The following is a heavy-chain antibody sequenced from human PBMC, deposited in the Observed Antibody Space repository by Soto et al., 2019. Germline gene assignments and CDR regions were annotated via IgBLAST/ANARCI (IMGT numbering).Heavy chain of an antibody. Sequence: ALLKGDWKAAGNGIGLDYVDWGRQATGQGLEWMGIVNPSGGSPTYAQKFQGRVTMTRDKSTSTVYLELSSLRFDDTAVYYCARDVISAATPWLALRGQGTPVT. CDR3: ARDVISAATPWLAL. CDR1: GNGIGLDY. CDR2: VNPSGGSP. D-gene: IGHD2-15*01. V-gene: IGHV1-46*01. J-gene: IGHJ5*02.